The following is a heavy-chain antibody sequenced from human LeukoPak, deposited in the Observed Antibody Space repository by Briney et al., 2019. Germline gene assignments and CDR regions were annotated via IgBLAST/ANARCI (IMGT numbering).Heavy chain of an antibody. V-gene: IGHV6-1*01. CDR3: ARSSLRGYFTYNWFDP. D-gene: IGHD2-15*01. Sequence: SQTLSLTCAISGDSVSSNSAAWNWIRQSPSRGLEWLGRTYYRSKWYNDYAVSVKSRITITPDTSKNQFSLQLNSVTPEDTAVYYCARSSLRGYFTYNWFDPWSQVTLVTVSS. CDR2: TYYRSKWYN. J-gene: IGHJ5*02. CDR1: GDSVSSNSAA.